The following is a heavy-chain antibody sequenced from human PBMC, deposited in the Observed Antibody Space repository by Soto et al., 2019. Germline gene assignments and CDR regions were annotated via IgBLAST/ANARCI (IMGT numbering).Heavy chain of an antibody. Sequence: PGGSLRLSCAAFGFTFSSYAMSWVRQAPGKGLEWVSAISGSGGSTYYADSVKGRFTISRDNSKNTLYLQMNSLRAEGTAVYYCAKDVKRYSSSWYIVFWGQGTLVTVSS. J-gene: IGHJ4*02. D-gene: IGHD6-13*01. V-gene: IGHV3-23*01. CDR3: AKDVKRYSSSWYIVF. CDR1: GFTFSSYA. CDR2: ISGSGGST.